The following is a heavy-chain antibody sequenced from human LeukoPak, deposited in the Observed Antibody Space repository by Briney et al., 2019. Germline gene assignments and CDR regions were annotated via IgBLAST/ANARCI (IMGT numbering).Heavy chain of an antibody. V-gene: IGHV3-23*01. CDR2: ISGSGGST. J-gene: IGHJ6*02. CDR1: GFPFSSYA. D-gene: IGHD2-15*01. Sequence: GSLRLSCAASGFPFSSYAMSWVRQAPGKGLEWVSAISGSGGSTYYADSVKGRFTISRDNSKNTLYLQMNSLRAEDTAVYYCAKDNWWFHDGMDVWGQGTTVTVSS. CDR3: AKDNWWFHDGMDV.